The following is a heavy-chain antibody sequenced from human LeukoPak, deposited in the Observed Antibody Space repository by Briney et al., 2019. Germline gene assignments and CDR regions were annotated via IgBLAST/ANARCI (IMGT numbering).Heavy chain of an antibody. D-gene: IGHD6-19*01. CDR1: GFTFDDYG. CDR3: ARGYSSATRGSGGAFDI. V-gene: IGHV3-20*04. CDR2: INWNGGST. J-gene: IGHJ3*02. Sequence: GGSLRLSCAASGFTFDDYGMSWVRQAPGKGLEWVSGINWNGGSTGYADSVKGRFTISRDSAKNSLYLQMNSLRAEDTALYYCARGYSSATRGSGGAFDIWGQGTMVTVSS.